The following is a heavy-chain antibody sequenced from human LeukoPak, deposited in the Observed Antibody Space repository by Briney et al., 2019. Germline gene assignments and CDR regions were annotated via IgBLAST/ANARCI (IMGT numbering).Heavy chain of an antibody. D-gene: IGHD1-14*01. CDR2: IYNSGST. CDR3: ARGRPYNVGLPPWFDP. J-gene: IGHJ5*02. Sequence: SETLSLTCTVSGYSISSGYFWGWIRQPPGKGLEWIGTIYNSGSTYYNASLESRVTISVDTSKNQFSLKLSSMTAADTAVYYCARGRPYNVGLPPWFDPWGQGTLVTVSS. CDR1: GYSISSGYF. V-gene: IGHV4-38-2*02.